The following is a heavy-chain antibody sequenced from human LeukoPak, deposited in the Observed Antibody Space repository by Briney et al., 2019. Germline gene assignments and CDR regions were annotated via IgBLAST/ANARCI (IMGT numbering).Heavy chain of an antibody. D-gene: IGHD4-17*01. V-gene: IGHV1-46*01. CDR1: GYTFTSYY. CDR2: INPSGGST. Sequence: ASVKVSCKASGYTFTSYYMHWVRRAPGQGLEWMGIINPSGGSTSYAQKFQGRVTMTRDTSTSTVYMELSSLRSEDTAVYYCARALNDDYGDYGANWFDPWGQGTLVTVSS. CDR3: ARALNDDYGDYGANWFDP. J-gene: IGHJ5*02.